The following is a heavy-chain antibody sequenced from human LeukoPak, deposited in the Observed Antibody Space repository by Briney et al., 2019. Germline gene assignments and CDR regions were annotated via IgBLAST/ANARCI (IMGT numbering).Heavy chain of an antibody. D-gene: IGHD6-13*01. Sequence: SVKVSCKASGGTFSSYAISWVRLAPGQGLEWMGRIIPILNIANYAQKFQGRVTIVADESTSTAYMELSSLRSEDTAVYYCARDSSGSSSWYGYWGQGTLVTVSS. CDR2: IIPILNIA. CDR3: ARDSSGSSSWYGY. V-gene: IGHV1-69*04. CDR1: GGTFSSYA. J-gene: IGHJ4*02.